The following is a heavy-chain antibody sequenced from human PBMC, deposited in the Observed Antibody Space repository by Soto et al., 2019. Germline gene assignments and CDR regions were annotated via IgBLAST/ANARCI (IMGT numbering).Heavy chain of an antibody. D-gene: IGHD4-17*01. CDR3: AKILQLGDYAYYYYGMDV. CDR1: GFTFSSYG. J-gene: IGHJ6*02. Sequence: QVQLVESGGGVVQPGRSLRLSCAAFGFTFSSYGMHWVRQAPGKGLEWVAVISYDGSNKYYADSVKGRFTISRDNSKNTLYLQMNSLRAEDTAVYYCAKILQLGDYAYYYYGMDVLGQGTTVTVSS. V-gene: IGHV3-30*18. CDR2: ISYDGSNK.